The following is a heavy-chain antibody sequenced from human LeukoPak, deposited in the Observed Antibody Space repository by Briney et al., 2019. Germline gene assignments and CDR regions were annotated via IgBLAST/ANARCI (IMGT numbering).Heavy chain of an antibody. CDR2: IYYSGST. J-gene: IGHJ6*03. V-gene: IGHV4-39*01. D-gene: IGHD5-24*01. Sequence: SETLSLTCTVSGGSISSSSYYWGWIRQPPGKGLEWIGSIYYSGSTYYNPSLKSRVTISVDTSKNQFSLKLSSVTAADTAVYYCARHRDGYKSPYYYYYYMDVWGKGTRVTVSS. CDR1: GGSISSSSYY. CDR3: ARHRDGYKSPYYYYYYMDV.